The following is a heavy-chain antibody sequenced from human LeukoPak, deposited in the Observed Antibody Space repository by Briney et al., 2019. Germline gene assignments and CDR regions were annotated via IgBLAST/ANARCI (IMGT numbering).Heavy chain of an antibody. CDR1: GFTFSPYA. CDR2: MNSNGGTP. Sequence: PGGSLRLSCSASGFTFSPYAMNWVRQAPGKGLEYVSAMNSNGGTPYYADSVQGRFTISRDDSKNTLYLRMSSLRAEDTAVYYCVKGRGYYYYYGMDVWGRGTMVIVSS. CDR3: VKGRGYYYYYGMDV. V-gene: IGHV3-64D*06. J-gene: IGHJ6*04.